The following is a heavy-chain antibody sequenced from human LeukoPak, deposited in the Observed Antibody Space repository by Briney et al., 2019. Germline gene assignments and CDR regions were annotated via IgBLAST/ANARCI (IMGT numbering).Heavy chain of an antibody. V-gene: IGHV4-59*01. D-gene: IGHD6-6*01. Sequence: PSETLSPTCTVSGGSISSYYWSWIRQPPGKGLEWIGYIYYSGSTNYNPSLKSRVTISVDTSKNQFSLKLSSVTAADTAVYYCARVYSSSSFWFDPWGQGTLVTVSS. CDR1: GGSISSYY. CDR2: IYYSGST. CDR3: ARVYSSSSFWFDP. J-gene: IGHJ5*02.